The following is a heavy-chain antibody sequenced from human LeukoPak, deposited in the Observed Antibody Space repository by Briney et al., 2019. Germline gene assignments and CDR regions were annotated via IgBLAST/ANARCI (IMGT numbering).Heavy chain of an antibody. CDR3: AKGAGNFDWSYHDY. Sequence: PGGSLRLSCAASRFTFSSYAMSWVRQAPGKGLEWVSAISGSGGTTYNADSVKGGFTISRDNSKNTLYLQLNSLRAEDTAVYYCAKGAGNFDWSYHDYWGQGTLVTVSS. D-gene: IGHD3-9*01. CDR1: RFTFSSYA. CDR2: ISGSGGTT. V-gene: IGHV3-23*01. J-gene: IGHJ4*02.